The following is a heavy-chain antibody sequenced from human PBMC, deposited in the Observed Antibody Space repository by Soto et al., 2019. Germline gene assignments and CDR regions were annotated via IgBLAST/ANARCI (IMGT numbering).Heavy chain of an antibody. CDR3: AKKVNSGPGSQYFDY. V-gene: IGHV3-23*01. D-gene: IGHD3-10*01. CDR2: FRSSGDDGTT. CDR1: GFTFSSYS. Sequence: GSLRLSCVASGFTFSSYSMSWVRQAPGKGLEWVSGFRSSGDDGTTYYADSVKGRFTISRDNSKNTLFLQTNSLRAEDTAIYYCAKKVNSGPGSQYFDYWGQRTLVTVS. J-gene: IGHJ4*02.